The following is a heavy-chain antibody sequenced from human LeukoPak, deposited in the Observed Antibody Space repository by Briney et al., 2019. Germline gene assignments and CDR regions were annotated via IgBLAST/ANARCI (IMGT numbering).Heavy chain of an antibody. V-gene: IGHV3-7*03. Sequence: RGSLRLSCAASGFTFSSYWMNWARQAPGKGLEWVASINHNGNVNYYVDSVRGRFTISRDNAKNSLYLQMSNLRAEDTAVYFCARGGGLDVWGQGATVTVSS. CDR2: INHNGNVN. D-gene: IGHD3-16*01. CDR3: ARGGGLDV. J-gene: IGHJ6*02. CDR1: GFTFSSYW.